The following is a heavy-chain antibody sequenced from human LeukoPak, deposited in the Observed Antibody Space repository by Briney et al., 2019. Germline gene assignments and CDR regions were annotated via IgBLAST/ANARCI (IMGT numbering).Heavy chain of an antibody. CDR1: GFTFSSYA. D-gene: IGHD6-13*01. CDR3: AKGYSSSWRANIDY. CDR2: ISGSGGST. V-gene: IGHV3-23*01. Sequence: PGGSLRLSCAASGFTFSSYAMSWVRQAPGKGLEWVSAISGSGGSTYCADSVKGRFTISRDNSKNTLYLQMNSLRAEDTAVYYCAKGYSSSWRANIDYWGQGTLVTVSS. J-gene: IGHJ4*02.